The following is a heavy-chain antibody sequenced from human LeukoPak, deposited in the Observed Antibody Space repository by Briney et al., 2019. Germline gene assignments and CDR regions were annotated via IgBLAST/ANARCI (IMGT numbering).Heavy chain of an antibody. CDR2: ISGYNGNT. V-gene: IGHV1-18*01. CDR3: ARSYDSSGYHYYYYYMDV. D-gene: IGHD3-22*01. J-gene: IGHJ6*03. Sequence: GASVKVSCKASGYTFTSYGISWVRQAPGQGLEWMGWISGYNGNTNYAQKLQGRVTMTTDTSTSTAYMELRSLRSDDTAVYYCARSYDSSGYHYYYYYMDVWGKGTTVTVSS. CDR1: GYTFTSYG.